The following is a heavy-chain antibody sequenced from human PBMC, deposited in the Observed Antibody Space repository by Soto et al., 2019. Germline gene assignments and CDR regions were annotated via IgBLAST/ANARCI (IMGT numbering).Heavy chain of an antibody. Sequence: PGGSLRLSCAASGFTFSSYWMHWVRQAPGKGLVWVSRINSDGSSTSYADSVKGRFTISRDNAKNTLYLQMNSLRAEDTTVYYCVRRALDDYIRGSPFYGWGQGTLVTVSS. V-gene: IGHV3-74*01. CDR1: GFTFSSYW. D-gene: IGHD3-16*01. CDR3: VRRALDDYIRGSPFYG. J-gene: IGHJ4*02. CDR2: INSDGSST.